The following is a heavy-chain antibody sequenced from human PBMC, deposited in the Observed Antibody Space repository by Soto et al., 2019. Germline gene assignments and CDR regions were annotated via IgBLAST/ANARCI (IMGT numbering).Heavy chain of an antibody. CDR3: ARGQWELLHRWFDP. V-gene: IGHV1-46*01. CDR2: INPSGGST. D-gene: IGHD1-26*01. Sequence: PGESLKISCKGSGYSFTSHWISWVRQDPGQGLEWMGIINPSGGSTSYAQKFQGRVTMTRDTSTSTVYMELSSLKSEDTAVYYCARGQWELLHRWFDPWGQGTLVTVSS. J-gene: IGHJ5*02. CDR1: GYSFTSHW.